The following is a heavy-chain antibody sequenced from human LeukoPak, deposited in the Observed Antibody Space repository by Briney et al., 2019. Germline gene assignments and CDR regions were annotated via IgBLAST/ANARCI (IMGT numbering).Heavy chain of an antibody. CDR1: GFTFSSYW. CDR3: AIYSGYAHFDY. V-gene: IGHV3-7*01. CDR2: IKQDGSEK. D-gene: IGHD5-12*01. J-gene: IGHJ4*02. Sequence: GGSLRLSCAASGFTFSSYWMSWVRQTPGKGLEWVANIKQDGSEKYYVDSVKGRFTISRDNAKNSLYLQMNSLRAEDTAVYYCAIYSGYAHFDYWGQRTLVTVSS.